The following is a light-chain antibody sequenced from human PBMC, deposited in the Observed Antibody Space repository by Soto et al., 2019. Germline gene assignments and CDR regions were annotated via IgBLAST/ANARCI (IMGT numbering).Light chain of an antibody. CDR3: QSYDSNLSGPYV. CDR2: GNK. CDR1: NSNIGSNA. J-gene: IGLJ1*01. V-gene: IGLV1-40*01. Sequence: QSVLTQSPSVSGAPRQSVNISCSGNNSNIGSNAVHWYQQLPGKAPKLLIYGNKNRPSGVSGRFSGSKSGTAASLAITQLQAEDEGDYYCQSYDSNLSGPYVFGTGTKLTVL.